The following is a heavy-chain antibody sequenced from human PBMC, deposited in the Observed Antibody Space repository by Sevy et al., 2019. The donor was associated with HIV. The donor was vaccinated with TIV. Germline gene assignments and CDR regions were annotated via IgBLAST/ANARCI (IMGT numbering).Heavy chain of an antibody. CDR3: VTGPDCGGGGCRRGNPYCLDS. Sequence: GGSLRLSCAASGFTFSDHYLDWVRQAPGKGLEWIGRIRNETNSYTTEYAASVKGRFTIKRGDSMNAMYLEMNSLKDVDSSVYCCVTGPDCGGGGCRRGNPYCLDSWGKGAMVTVSS. CDR2: IRNETNSYTT. J-gene: IGHJ5*01. D-gene: IGHD2-15*01. CDR1: GFTFSDHY. V-gene: IGHV3-72*01.